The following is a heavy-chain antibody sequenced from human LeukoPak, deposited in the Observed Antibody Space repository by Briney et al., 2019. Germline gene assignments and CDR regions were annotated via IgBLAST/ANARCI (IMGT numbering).Heavy chain of an antibody. CDR3: ARFELAAARYFDY. Sequence: PSETLSLTCNVSGGSMKNYYWTWIRQSAGKGLEWIGRMYGSGTTTNQNPSLEGRVTMSVDTSKNQFSLKLSSVTAADTAVYYCARFELAAARYFDYWGQGTLVTVSS. V-gene: IGHV4-4*07. CDR2: MYGSGTTT. J-gene: IGHJ4*02. CDR1: GGSMKNYY. D-gene: IGHD6-13*01.